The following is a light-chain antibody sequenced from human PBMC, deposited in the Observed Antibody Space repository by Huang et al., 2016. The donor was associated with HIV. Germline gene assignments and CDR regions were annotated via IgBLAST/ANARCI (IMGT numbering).Light chain of an antibody. J-gene: IGKJ4*01. CDR2: ELS. V-gene: IGKV2D-29*02. Sequence: DIVMTQTPLSLSVTPGQPASIFCKSSQSLLHSDGKTYLYWFLQKPGQSPQLLFHELSNRFSGVPHRFSGSGSGTDVTLEISRVEAEDVGVYYCMQSVQPPFTVGGGTKVEIK. CDR1: QSLLHSDGKTY. CDR3: MQSVQPPFT.